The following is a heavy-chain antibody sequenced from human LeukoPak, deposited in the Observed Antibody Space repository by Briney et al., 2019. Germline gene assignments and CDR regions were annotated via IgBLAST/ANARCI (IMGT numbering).Heavy chain of an antibody. CDR3: ARDRSGYDFWFDP. Sequence: GASVTVSFTASGYTFTGYYMHWVRQAPGQGLEWMGWINPNSGGTNYAHKFQGRVTMTRDTSISTAYMELSRLRSDDTAVYYCARDRSGYDFWFDPWGQGTLVTVSS. CDR2: INPNSGGT. D-gene: IGHD5-12*01. CDR1: GYTFTGYY. J-gene: IGHJ5*02. V-gene: IGHV1-2*07.